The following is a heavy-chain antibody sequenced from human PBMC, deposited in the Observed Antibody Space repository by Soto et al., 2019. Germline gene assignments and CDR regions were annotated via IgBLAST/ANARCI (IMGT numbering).Heavy chain of an antibody. V-gene: IGHV3-66*04. CDR3: ARRDY. J-gene: IGHJ4*02. CDR2: LFSGGGT. CDR1: GFTVSSNY. Sequence: GGSLRLSCAASGFTVSSNYMSWVRQAPGKGLEWVSILFSGGGTFYADSVKGRFTISRDNSENTLYLQMNSLRAEDTAVYYCARRDYWGQRTLVIGSS.